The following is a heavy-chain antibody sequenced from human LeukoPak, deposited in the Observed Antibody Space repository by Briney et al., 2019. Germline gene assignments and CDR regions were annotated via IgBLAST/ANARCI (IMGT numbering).Heavy chain of an antibody. D-gene: IGHD6-13*01. CDR3: ARPSRAAASAFDI. CDR1: GGSISSGGYY. CDR2: IYHSGST. V-gene: IGHV4-30-2*01. Sequence: SETLSLTCTVSGGSISSGGYYWSWVRQPPGKGLEWIGYIYHSGSTYYNPSLKSRVTISVDRSKNQFSLKLSSVTAADTAVYYCARPSRAAASAFDIWGQGTMVTVSS. J-gene: IGHJ3*02.